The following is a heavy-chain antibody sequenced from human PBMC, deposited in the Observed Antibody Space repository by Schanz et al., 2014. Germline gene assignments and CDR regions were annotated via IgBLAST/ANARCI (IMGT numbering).Heavy chain of an antibody. CDR1: GGTFSSST. CDR2: IIPILDKT. D-gene: IGHD3-9*01. V-gene: IGHV1-69*08. Sequence: QVQLVPSGAEVMKPGSSVKVSCKASGGTFSSSTLTWVRQAPGQGLEWMGRIIPILDKTNYAQKFQGRVTMTADKAASTVYMEMSGLRSEDTAVYYCAKVDRTRYYAMDVWGQGTTVTVSS. J-gene: IGHJ6*02. CDR3: AKVDRTRYYAMDV.